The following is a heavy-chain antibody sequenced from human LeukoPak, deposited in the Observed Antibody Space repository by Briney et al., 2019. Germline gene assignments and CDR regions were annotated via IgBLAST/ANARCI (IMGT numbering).Heavy chain of an antibody. D-gene: IGHD1-26*01. J-gene: IGHJ4*02. CDR3: ARDEKIVGASGQDY. V-gene: IGHV3-74*01. Sequence: GGSLRLSCAASGFTFGSYWMHWVRQAPGKGLVWVSRINTDGGDTIYADSVKGRFTISRDNAKNTLFLQMNGLRAEDTAVYYCARDEKIVGASGQDYWGQGTLVTVSS. CDR2: INTDGGDT. CDR1: GFTFGSYW.